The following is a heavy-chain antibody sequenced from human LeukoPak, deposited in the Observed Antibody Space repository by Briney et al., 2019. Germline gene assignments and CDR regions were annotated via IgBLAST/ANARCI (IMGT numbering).Heavy chain of an antibody. Sequence: PGRSLRLSCAASGFTFDDYAMHWVRQAPGKGLEWVSGISWNSGSIGYADSVKGRFTISRDNAKNSLYLQMNSLRAEDMALYYCARGSFGVVLSSLDYWGQGTLVTVSS. CDR3: ARGSFGVVLSSLDY. D-gene: IGHD3-3*01. V-gene: IGHV3-9*03. CDR1: GFTFDDYA. CDR2: ISWNSGSI. J-gene: IGHJ4*02.